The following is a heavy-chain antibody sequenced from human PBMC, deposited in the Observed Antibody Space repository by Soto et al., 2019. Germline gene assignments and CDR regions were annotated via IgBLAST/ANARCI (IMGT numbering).Heavy chain of an antibody. CDR2: IIPILGIA. CDR1: GGTFSSYT. Sequence: SVKVSCKASGGTFSSYTISLVRQAPGQGLEWMGRIIPILGIANYAQKFQGRVTITADKSTSTAYMELSSLRSEDTAVYYCARDVSSSSWYSDYWGQGTLVTLSS. D-gene: IGHD6-13*01. CDR3: ARDVSSSSWYSDY. J-gene: IGHJ4*02. V-gene: IGHV1-69*04.